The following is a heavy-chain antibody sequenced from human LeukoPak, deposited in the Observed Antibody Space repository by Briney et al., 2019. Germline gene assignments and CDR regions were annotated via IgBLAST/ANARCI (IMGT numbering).Heavy chain of an antibody. CDR1: GGTFSSYT. Sequence: SVKVSCKASGGTFSSYTISWVRQAPGQGLEWMGRIIPILGIANYAQKFQGRVTITADKSTSTAYMELSSLRSEDTAVYYCASGAYDSSGYSDFDYWGQGTLVTVSS. J-gene: IGHJ4*02. CDR3: ASGAYDSSGYSDFDY. CDR2: IIPILGIA. V-gene: IGHV1-69*02. D-gene: IGHD3-22*01.